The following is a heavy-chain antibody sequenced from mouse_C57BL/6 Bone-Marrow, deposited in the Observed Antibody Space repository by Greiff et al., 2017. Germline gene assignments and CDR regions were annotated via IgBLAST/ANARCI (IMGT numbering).Heavy chain of an antibody. D-gene: IGHD2-4*01. CDR3: AKNDYDKMAWFAY. Sequence: EVMLVESGGGLVKPGGSLKLSCAASGFTFSDYGMHWVRQAPEKGLEWVAYISSGSSTIYYADTVKGRFTISRDNAKNTLFLQMTSLRSEDQAMYYCAKNDYDKMAWFAYWGQGTLVTVSA. J-gene: IGHJ3*01. CDR2: ISSGSSTI. CDR1: GFTFSDYG. V-gene: IGHV5-17*01.